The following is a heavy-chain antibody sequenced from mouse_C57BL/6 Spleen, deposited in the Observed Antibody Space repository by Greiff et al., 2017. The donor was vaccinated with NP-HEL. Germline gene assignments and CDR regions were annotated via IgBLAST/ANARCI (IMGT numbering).Heavy chain of an antibody. CDR1: GYTFTDYY. V-gene: IGHV1-26*01. CDR3: ARWTGTGAMDY. J-gene: IGHJ4*01. Sequence: EVQLKQSGPELVKPGASVKISCKASGYTFTDYYMNWVKQSHGKSLEWIGDINPNNGGTSYNQKFKGKATLTVDKSSSTAYMELRSLTSEDSAVYYCARWTGTGAMDYWGQGTSVTVSS. CDR2: INPNNGGT. D-gene: IGHD3-3*01.